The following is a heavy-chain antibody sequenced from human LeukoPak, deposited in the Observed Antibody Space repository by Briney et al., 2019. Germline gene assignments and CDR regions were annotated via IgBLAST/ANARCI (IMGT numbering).Heavy chain of an antibody. D-gene: IGHD5-12*01. CDR2: IYHSGST. J-gene: IGHJ4*02. Sequence: SETLSLTCTVSGYSLSSGYYWGWLRQPPGKGLEWIGSIYHSGSTYYNPSLKSRVTISVDTSKNQFSLQLSSVTAADTVVYYCARVTYEGSVVHWGQGTLVTVSS. CDR3: ARVTYEGSVVH. V-gene: IGHV4-38-2*02. CDR1: GYSLSSGYY.